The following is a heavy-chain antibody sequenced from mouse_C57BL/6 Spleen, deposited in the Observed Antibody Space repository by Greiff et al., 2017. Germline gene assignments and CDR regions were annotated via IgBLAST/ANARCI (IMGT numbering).Heavy chain of an antibody. V-gene: IGHV1-82*01. D-gene: IGHD2-4*01. CDR3: AREGDYENAMDY. Sequence: QMQLKESGPELVKPGASVKISCKASGYAFSSSWMNWVKQRPGKGLEWIGRIYPGDGDTNYNGKFKGKATLTADKSSSTAYMQLSSLTSEDSAVYFCAREGDYENAMDYWGQGTSVTVSS. CDR2: IYPGDGDT. J-gene: IGHJ4*01. CDR1: GYAFSSSW.